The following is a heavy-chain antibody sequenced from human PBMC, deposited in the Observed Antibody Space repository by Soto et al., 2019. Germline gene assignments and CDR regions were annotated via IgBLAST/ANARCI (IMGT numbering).Heavy chain of an antibody. D-gene: IGHD1-26*01. Sequence: QVQVAQSGAEVKTPGSSVKVSCKVSGRTSSYVISWVRQAPGHGLEWMGGIILVSGTPHYAQKFQGRVTIAADTSPTTITMQLSSLTSDDTAVYYCATEGFGGSYFANWGQGTLVTVSS. CDR3: ATEGFGGSYFAN. V-gene: IGHV1-69*06. CDR1: GRTSSYV. CDR2: IILVSGTP. J-gene: IGHJ4*02.